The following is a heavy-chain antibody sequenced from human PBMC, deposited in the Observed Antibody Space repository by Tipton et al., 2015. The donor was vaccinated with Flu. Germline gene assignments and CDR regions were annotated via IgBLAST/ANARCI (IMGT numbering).Heavy chain of an antibody. D-gene: IGHD5-24*01. CDR1: GFTFSSYA. CDR2: ISGSGGST. J-gene: IGHJ3*02. V-gene: IGHV3-23*01. CDR3: AKDERMATIDAFDI. Sequence: EASGFTFSSYAMSWVRQAPGKGLEWVSAISGSGGSTYYADSVKGRFTISRDNSKNTLYLQMNSLRTEDTAVYYCAKDERMATIDAFDIWGQGTMVTVSS.